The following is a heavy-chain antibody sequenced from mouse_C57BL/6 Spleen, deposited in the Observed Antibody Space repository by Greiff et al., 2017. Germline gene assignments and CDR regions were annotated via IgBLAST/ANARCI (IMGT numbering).Heavy chain of an antibody. CDR1: GYTFTSYW. Sequence: QVQLQQPGAELVKPGASVKLSCKASGYTFTSYWMHWVKQRPGQGLEWIGMIHPNSGSTNYNEKFKSKATLTVDKSSSTAYMQLSSLTSEDSAVXYCARDGYGSSYDYYAMDYWGQGTSVTVSS. CDR3: ARDGYGSSYDYYAMDY. CDR2: IHPNSGST. V-gene: IGHV1-64*01. J-gene: IGHJ4*01. D-gene: IGHD1-1*01.